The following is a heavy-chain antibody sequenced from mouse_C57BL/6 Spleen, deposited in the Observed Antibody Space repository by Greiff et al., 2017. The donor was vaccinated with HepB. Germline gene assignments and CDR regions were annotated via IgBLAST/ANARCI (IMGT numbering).Heavy chain of an antibody. CDR3: ARRAAQAYYYAMDY. Sequence: EVKLLESGPELVKPGASVKIPCKASGYTFTDYNMDWVKQSHGKSLEWIGDINPNNGGTIYNQKFKGKATLTVDKSSSTAYMELRSLTSEDTAVYYCARRAAQAYYYAMDYWGQGTSVTVSS. V-gene: IGHV1-18*01. CDR2: INPNNGGT. CDR1: GYTFTDYN. J-gene: IGHJ4*01. D-gene: IGHD3-2*02.